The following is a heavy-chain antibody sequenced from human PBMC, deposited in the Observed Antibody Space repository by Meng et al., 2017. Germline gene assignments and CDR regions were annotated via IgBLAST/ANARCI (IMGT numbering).Heavy chain of an antibody. V-gene: IGHV3-30*01. CDR2: ISYDGSNK. Sequence: VVLVQSGGCVVQPGRSLRPSCAASGFTLSSYAMHWVRQAPGKGLEWVAVISYDGSNKYYADSVKGRFTISRDNSKNTLYLQMNSLRAEDTAVYYCARAEYYYDSSDYWGQGTLVTVSS. J-gene: IGHJ4*02. CDR3: ARAEYYYDSSDY. CDR1: GFTLSSYA. D-gene: IGHD3-22*01.